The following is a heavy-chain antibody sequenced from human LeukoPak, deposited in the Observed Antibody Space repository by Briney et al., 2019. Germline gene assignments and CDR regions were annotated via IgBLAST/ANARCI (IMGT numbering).Heavy chain of an antibody. Sequence: PGGSLRLSCAASGFTFSYYGMSWVRQAPGKGLEWVSSISGSDDATYYADSVKGRFTISRDSSKNTLYLQMNSLRAEDTAVYYCAKDVQQWLVPSYFDYWGQGTLVTVSS. CDR2: ISGSDDAT. V-gene: IGHV3-23*01. D-gene: IGHD6-19*01. J-gene: IGHJ4*02. CDR3: AKDVQQWLVPSYFDY. CDR1: GFTFSYYG.